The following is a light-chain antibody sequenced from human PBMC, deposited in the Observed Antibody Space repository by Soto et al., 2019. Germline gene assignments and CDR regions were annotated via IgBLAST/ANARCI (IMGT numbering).Light chain of an antibody. CDR1: QNISIW. V-gene: IGKV1-5*01. CDR3: QLLTTYPLT. CDR2: DSS. Sequence: DIKMSHSPSTLSASIGDRVTMTCRASQNISIWLAWYQQRPGRAPRLLIYDSSSLQSGVPSRFSGSESGTEFTLTISSLQPEDFATYYCQLLTTYPLTFGGGAKVDI. J-gene: IGKJ4*01.